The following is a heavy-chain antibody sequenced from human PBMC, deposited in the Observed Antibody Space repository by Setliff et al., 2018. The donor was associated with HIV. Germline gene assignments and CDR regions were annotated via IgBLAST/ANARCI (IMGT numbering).Heavy chain of an antibody. Sequence: WASVKVSCKASGGTFSSYAISWVRQAPGQGLEWMGGIIPIFGTANYAQKFQGRVTITADESTSTAYMELSSLRSEDTAVYYCARQRMTGSTFDFDYWGQGTLVTVSS. CDR1: GGTFSSYA. D-gene: IGHD1-7*01. CDR3: ARQRMTGSTFDFDY. V-gene: IGHV1-69*13. J-gene: IGHJ4*02. CDR2: IIPIFGTA.